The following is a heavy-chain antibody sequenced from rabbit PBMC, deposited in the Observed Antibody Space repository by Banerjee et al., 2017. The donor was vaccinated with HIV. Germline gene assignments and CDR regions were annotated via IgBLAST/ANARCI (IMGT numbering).Heavy chain of an antibody. J-gene: IGHJ4*01. CDR2: IYGDSGGST. Sequence: QEQLVESGGGLVQPEGSLTLTCKASGFTLSSYWMWWVRQAPGKGLEWIACIYGDSGGSTYYASWAKGRFTISKTSSTTVTLQMTSLTAADTATYFCARSYADYGYATDFKLWGPGTLVTVS. CDR1: GFTLSSYW. V-gene: IGHV1S45*01. CDR3: ARSYADYGYATDFKL. D-gene: IGHD6-1*01.